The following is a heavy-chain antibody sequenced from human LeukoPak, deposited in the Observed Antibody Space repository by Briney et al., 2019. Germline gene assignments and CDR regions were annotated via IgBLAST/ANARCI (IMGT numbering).Heavy chain of an antibody. CDR3: ARGEYYYYGTDV. CDR1: GGSISSYY. J-gene: IGHJ6*02. V-gene: IGHV4-59*01. Sequence: SETLSLTCTVSGGSISSYYWSWIRQPPGKGLEWIGYIYYSGSTNYNPSLKSRVTISVDTSKNQFSLKLSSVTAADTAVYYCARGEYYYYGTDVWGQGTTVTVSS. CDR2: IYYSGST.